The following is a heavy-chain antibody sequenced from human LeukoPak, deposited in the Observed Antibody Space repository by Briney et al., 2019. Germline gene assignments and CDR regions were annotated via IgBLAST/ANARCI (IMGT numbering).Heavy chain of an antibody. CDR3: AKDDVGWFGELTWSDY. CDR1: GFTFSSLE. D-gene: IGHD3-10*01. V-gene: IGHV3-23*01. Sequence: GGSLRLSCAASGFTFSSLEMTWVRQAPGKGLEWVSTISGSGGSTYYADSVKGRFTISRDNSKNTLYLQMNSLRAEDTAVYYCAKDDVGWFGELTWSDYWGQGTLVTVSS. CDR2: ISGSGGST. J-gene: IGHJ4*02.